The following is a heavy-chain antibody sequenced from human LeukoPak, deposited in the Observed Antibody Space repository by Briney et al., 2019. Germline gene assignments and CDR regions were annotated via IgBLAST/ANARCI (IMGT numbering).Heavy chain of an antibody. CDR1: GFTFNDYW. D-gene: IGHD3-3*01. J-gene: IGHJ3*02. CDR3: ARGGATTFGLWGNAFDI. CDR2: IKQDGSEK. V-gene: IGHV3-7*01. Sequence: QPGGSLRLSCAASGFTFNDYWMTWVRQAPGKGLEWVANIKQDGSEKYYVDSVKGRFTISRDNAKNSLYLQMNSLRVEDTAVYYCARGGATTFGLWGNAFDIWGQGTMATVSS.